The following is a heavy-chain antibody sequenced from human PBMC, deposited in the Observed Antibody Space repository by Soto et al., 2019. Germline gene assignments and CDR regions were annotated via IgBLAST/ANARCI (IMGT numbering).Heavy chain of an antibody. D-gene: IGHD2-2*01. Sequence: GGSLRLSCAASGFTFSSYSMNWVRQAPGKGLEWVSSISSSSSYIYYADSVKGRFTISRDNAKNSLYLQMNSLRAEDTAVYYCARDGGDIVVVPAAPLDYWGQGTLVTVSS. CDR1: GFTFSSYS. J-gene: IGHJ4*02. V-gene: IGHV3-21*01. CDR2: ISSSSSYI. CDR3: ARDGGDIVVVPAAPLDY.